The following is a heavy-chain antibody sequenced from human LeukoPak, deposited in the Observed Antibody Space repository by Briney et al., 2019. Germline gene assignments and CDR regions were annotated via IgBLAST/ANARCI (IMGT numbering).Heavy chain of an antibody. CDR3: AREYYYLIVDEVAYYFDY. D-gene: IGHD3-10*01. J-gene: IGHJ4*02. Sequence: ASVRVSCKASGYTFTSYGISWVRQAPGQGLEWMGWISAYNGNTNYAQKLQGRVTMTTDTSTSTAYMELRSLRSDDTAVYYCAREYYYLIVDEVAYYFDYWGQGTLVTVSS. CDR1: GYTFTSYG. CDR2: ISAYNGNT. V-gene: IGHV1-18*01.